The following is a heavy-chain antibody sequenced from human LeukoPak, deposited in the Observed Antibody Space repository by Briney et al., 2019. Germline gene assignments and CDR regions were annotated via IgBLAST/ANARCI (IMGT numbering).Heavy chain of an antibody. CDR1: GYTFTGYY. J-gene: IGHJ3*02. CDR3: ARDLSDYYDSSGYPLPAAFDI. V-gene: IGHV1-2*02. CDR2: INPNSGGT. D-gene: IGHD3-22*01. Sequence: ASEKVSCKASGYTFTGYYMHWVRQAPGQGLEWMGWINPNSGGTNYAQKFQGRVTMTRDTSISTAYMELSRLRSDDTAVYYCARDLSDYYDSSGYPLPAAFDIWGQGTMVTVSS.